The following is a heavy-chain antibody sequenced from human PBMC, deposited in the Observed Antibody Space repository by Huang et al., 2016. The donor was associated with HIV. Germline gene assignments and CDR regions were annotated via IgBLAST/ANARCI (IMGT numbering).Heavy chain of an antibody. V-gene: IGHV5-51*01. CDR3: ARRFSSSSGYFDY. CDR1: GYSFSSYW. D-gene: IGHD6-6*01. J-gene: IGHJ4*02. CDR2: ILPDDSDT. Sequence: VQLVQSGAEVKKPGESLKISCKGSGYSFSSYWIAWVRQMPGKGLEWMGIILPDDSDTTYSPSFEGKVTISADKSIGTAYLQWSSLKASDTAMYYCARRFSSSSGYFDYWGQGSLVTVSS.